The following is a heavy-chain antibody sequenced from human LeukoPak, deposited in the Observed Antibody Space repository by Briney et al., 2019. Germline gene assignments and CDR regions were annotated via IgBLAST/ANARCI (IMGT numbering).Heavy chain of an antibody. D-gene: IGHD6-19*01. Sequence: PSETLSLTCAVYGGSFSVYYWSWIRQPPGKGLEWIGEINHSGSTNYNPSLKSRVTISVDTSKNQFSLKLSSVTAADTAVYYCARGAPVAGTVFDYWGQGTLVTVSS. CDR3: ARGAPVAGTVFDY. CDR1: GGSFSVYY. CDR2: INHSGST. V-gene: IGHV4-34*01. J-gene: IGHJ4*02.